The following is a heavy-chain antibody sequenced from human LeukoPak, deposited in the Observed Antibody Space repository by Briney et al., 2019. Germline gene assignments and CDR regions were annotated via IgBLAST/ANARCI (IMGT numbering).Heavy chain of an antibody. J-gene: IGHJ1*01. CDR1: GLTFSSCE. D-gene: IGHD2-15*01. CDR2: ISSTGSTI. V-gene: IGHV3-48*03. Sequence: QPGGSLRLSCVASGLTFSSCEMVWVRQAPGKGLEWVSYISSTGSTIYYADSVKGRITISRDNAKNSLYLQMNSLRAEDTAVYYCARDWEEYCSGGSCSSFQHWGQGTLVTVSS. CDR3: ARDWEEYCSGGSCSSFQH.